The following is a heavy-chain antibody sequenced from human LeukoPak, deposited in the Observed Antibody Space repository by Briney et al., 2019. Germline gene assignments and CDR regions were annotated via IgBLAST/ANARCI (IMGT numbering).Heavy chain of an antibody. J-gene: IGHJ4*02. Sequence: SETLSLTCTVSGGFISSYYWSWLRQPPGKGLEWIGYLYYSGTNYYNPSLKSRVTISADRSKNQFSLSLRSVTAADTAVYYCARFSPRAMGNYLDFWGQGTLVTVSS. CDR2: LYYSGTN. CDR1: GGFISSYY. CDR3: ARFSPRAMGNYLDF. D-gene: IGHD7-27*01. V-gene: IGHV4-59*12.